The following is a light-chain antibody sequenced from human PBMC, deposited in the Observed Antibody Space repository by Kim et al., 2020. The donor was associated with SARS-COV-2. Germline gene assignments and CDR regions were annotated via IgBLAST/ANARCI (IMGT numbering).Light chain of an antibody. CDR3: LQYSTYPIT. V-gene: IGKV1-17*01. CDR2: GAS. J-gene: IGKJ5*01. CDR1: QDISNY. Sequence: ASVGDRVTITCRASQDISNYLGWYQQNPGRAPKLLIYGASSLKSGVPSRFSGSGSGTEFTLTISSLQPEDFATYFCLQYSTYPITFGRGTRLEIK.